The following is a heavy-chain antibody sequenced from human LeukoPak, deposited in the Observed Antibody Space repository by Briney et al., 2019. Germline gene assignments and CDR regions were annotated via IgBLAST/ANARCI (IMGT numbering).Heavy chain of an antibody. Sequence: KPSETLSLTCTVSGGSISSGGYYWSWIRQPPGKGLEWIGYIYHSGSTYYNPSLKSRVTISVDTSKNQFSLKLSSVTAADTAVYYCARGGYSGYDESFDYWGQGTLVTVSS. J-gene: IGHJ4*02. D-gene: IGHD5-12*01. CDR1: GGSISSGGYY. CDR2: IYHSGST. CDR3: ARGGYSGYDESFDY. V-gene: IGHV4-30-2*01.